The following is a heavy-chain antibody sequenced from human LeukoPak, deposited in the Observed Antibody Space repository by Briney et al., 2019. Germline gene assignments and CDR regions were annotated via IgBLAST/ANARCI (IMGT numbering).Heavy chain of an antibody. J-gene: IGHJ4*02. Sequence: SETLSLTXTVSGGSIRSYYWSWIRQPPGKGLEWIGYIYYSGSTNYNPSLKSRVTISVDTSKNQFSLKLSSVTAADTAVYYCARISRDGYNYYFDYWGQGTLVTVSS. CDR3: ARISRDGYNYYFDY. CDR1: GGSIRSYY. D-gene: IGHD5-24*01. V-gene: IGHV4-59*01. CDR2: IYYSGST.